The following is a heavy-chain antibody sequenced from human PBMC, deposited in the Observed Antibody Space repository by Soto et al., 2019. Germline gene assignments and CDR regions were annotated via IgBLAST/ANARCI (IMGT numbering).Heavy chain of an antibody. CDR3: ASSITMVRGVIITSSFDY. CDR1: GYTFTSYD. CDR2: MNPNSGNT. V-gene: IGHV1-8*01. Sequence: QVQLVQSGAEVKKPGASVKVSCKASGYTFTSYDINWVRQATGQGLEWMGWMNPNSGNTGYAQKFQGRVTMTRNTSISTAYMELSSLRSEDTAVHYCASSITMVRGVIITSSFDYWGQGTLVTVSS. J-gene: IGHJ4*02. D-gene: IGHD3-10*01.